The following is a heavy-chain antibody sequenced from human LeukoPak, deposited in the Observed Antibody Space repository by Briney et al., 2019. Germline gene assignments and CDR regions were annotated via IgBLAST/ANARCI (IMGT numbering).Heavy chain of an antibody. CDR2: IYTSGST. CDR3: ARFKYYYYMDV. J-gene: IGHJ6*03. Sequence: SETLSLTCTVSGVSISSYYWSWIRQPPGKGLEWIGYIYTSGSTNYNPSLKSRVTISVDTCKNKFSLKLSSMTAADTDVYYCARFKYYYYMDVWGKGTTVTVSS. V-gene: IGHV4-4*09. CDR1: GVSISSYY.